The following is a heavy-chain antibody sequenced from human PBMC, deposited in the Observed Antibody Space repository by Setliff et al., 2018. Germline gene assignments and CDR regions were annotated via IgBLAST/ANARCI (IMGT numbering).Heavy chain of an antibody. CDR2: MNPTSGNT. V-gene: IGHV1-8*01. CDR1: GYTFTSYD. CDR3: ALEEYTSRWTKRFDP. D-gene: IGHD6-13*01. J-gene: IGHJ5*02. Sequence: GASVKVSCKASGYTFTSYDINWVRQATGQGLEWMGWMNPTSGNTGYAQKFQGRVTMTIDTSTNTAYMERRSLRSDDTAVYYCALEEYTSRWTKRFDPWGQGTLVTVSS.